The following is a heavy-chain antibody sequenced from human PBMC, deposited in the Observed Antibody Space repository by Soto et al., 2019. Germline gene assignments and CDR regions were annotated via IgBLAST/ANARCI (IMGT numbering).Heavy chain of an antibody. CDR2: INPNSGGT. D-gene: IGHD6-13*01. CDR1: GYTFTGYY. V-gene: IGHV1-2*02. Sequence: QVQLVQSGAKVKKPGTSVKVSCKAAGYTFTGYYMHWVRQAPGQGLEWMGGINPNSGGTNYAQKCQVRVTMTRDPAISPAYLELSRLRSDDTAVYYCARGPAYLAAAGKGMGKGMDVWGPGTTVPVSS. J-gene: IGHJ6*02. CDR3: ARGPAYLAAAGKGMGKGMDV.